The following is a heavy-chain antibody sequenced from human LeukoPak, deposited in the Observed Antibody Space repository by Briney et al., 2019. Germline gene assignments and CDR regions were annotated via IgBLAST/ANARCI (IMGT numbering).Heavy chain of an antibody. Sequence: AASVKVSCKASGYTFTSYGISWVRQAPGQGLAWMGWISAYNGNTNYAQKLQGRVTMTRNTSISTAYMELSSLRSEDTAVYYCARVTCSSTSCYGYWNYYYGMDVWGQGTTVTVSS. CDR2: ISAYNGNT. V-gene: IGHV1-18*01. J-gene: IGHJ6*02. CDR3: ARVTCSSTSCYGYWNYYYGMDV. D-gene: IGHD2-2*01. CDR1: GYTFTSYG.